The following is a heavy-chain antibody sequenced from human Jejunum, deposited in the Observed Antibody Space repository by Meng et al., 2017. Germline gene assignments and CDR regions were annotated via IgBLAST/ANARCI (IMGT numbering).Heavy chain of an antibody. D-gene: IGHD3-10*01. CDR2: ISGSGSST. J-gene: IGHJ3*02. V-gene: IGHV3-23*01. CDR3: AKDRRETSGLGAFDI. Sequence: GESLRLSCAASGFTFSSYSMSWVRQAPGQGLEWVSSISGSGSSTYYADSVKGRFAISRDNSKNTLYLQMNSLRAEDTAVYYCAKDRRETSGLGAFDIWGQGTMVTVSS. CDR1: GFTFSSYS.